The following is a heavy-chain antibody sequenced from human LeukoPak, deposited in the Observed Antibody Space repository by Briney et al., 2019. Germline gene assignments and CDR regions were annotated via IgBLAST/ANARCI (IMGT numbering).Heavy chain of an antibody. J-gene: IGHJ3*02. CDR2: IRYDGSNK. CDR1: RFAFSSYG. Sequence: GGSLRLSCAASRFAFSSYGMHWVRQGPGKGLEWVAFIRYDGSNKYYADSVRGRFTISRDNSKNTLYLQMNSLRAEDTAVYFCARDDGGNFNDAFDIWGQGTMVTVSS. D-gene: IGHD4-23*01. V-gene: IGHV3-30*02. CDR3: ARDDGGNFNDAFDI.